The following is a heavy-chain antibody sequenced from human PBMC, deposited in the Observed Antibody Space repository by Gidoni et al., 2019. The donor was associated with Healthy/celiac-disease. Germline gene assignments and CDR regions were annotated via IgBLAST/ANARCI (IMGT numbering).Heavy chain of an antibody. D-gene: IGHD4-17*01. Sequence: QVQLVESGGGVVQPGRSLRLSCAASGFTFSSYGMHWVRQAPGKGLGWVAVIWYDGSNKYYADSVKGRFTISRDNSKNTLYLQMNSLRAEDTAVYYCARVSGDGDYDSLWGQGTMVTVSS. J-gene: IGHJ3*01. CDR3: ARVSGDGDYDSL. V-gene: IGHV3-33*01. CDR2: IWYDGSNK. CDR1: GFTFSSYG.